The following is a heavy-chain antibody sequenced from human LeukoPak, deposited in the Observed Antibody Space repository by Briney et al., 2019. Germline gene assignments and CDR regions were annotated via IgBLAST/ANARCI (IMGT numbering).Heavy chain of an antibody. V-gene: IGHV1-46*01. J-gene: IGHJ6*04. D-gene: IGHD4-17*01. CDR2: LTASGAT. CDR1: GYTFTNYY. CDR3: ARSSTTDGDFVLDV. Sequence: GASVKASCKASGYTFTNYYIHWMRQAPGQGLQWMGMLTASGATDYAQDFQGRVTMTTDMSTSTVYMDLSGLTSEDTAVYYCARSSTTDGDFVLDVWGMGTTVTVSS.